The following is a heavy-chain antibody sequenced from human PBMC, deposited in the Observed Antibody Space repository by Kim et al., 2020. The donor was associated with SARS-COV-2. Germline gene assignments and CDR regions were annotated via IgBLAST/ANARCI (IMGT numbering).Heavy chain of an antibody. J-gene: IGHJ4*02. Sequence: YYTPSLKSRVTISVDTSKNQFSLKLSSVTAADTAVYYCARGGYGSGTFDYWGQGTLVTVSS. D-gene: IGHD3-10*01. V-gene: IGHV4-31*02. CDR3: ARGGYGSGTFDY.